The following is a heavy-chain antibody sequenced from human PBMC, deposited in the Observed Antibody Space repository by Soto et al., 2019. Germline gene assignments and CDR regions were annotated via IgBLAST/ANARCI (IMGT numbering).Heavy chain of an antibody. CDR1: GFTFSSYG. D-gene: IGHD2-2*01. CDR3: AKDIISASSYYFYGMDV. Sequence: QVQVVESGGGVVQPGRSLRLSCAASGFTFSSYGIHWVRQAPGKGLEWVAVISHDGTNKYYADSVKGRFTISRDNSKSTLYLQINSLRPEDTAVYPCAKDIISASSYYFYGMDVWGQGTTVTVSS. V-gene: IGHV3-30*18. CDR2: ISHDGTNK. J-gene: IGHJ6*02.